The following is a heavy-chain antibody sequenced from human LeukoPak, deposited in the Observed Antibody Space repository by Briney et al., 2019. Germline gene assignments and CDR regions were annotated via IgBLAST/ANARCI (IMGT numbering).Heavy chain of an antibody. CDR2: INHSGST. Sequence: SETLSLTCAVYGGSFRGYYWSWIRQPPGKGLEWIGEINHSGSTNYNPSLKSRVTISVDTSKNQFSLKLSSVTAADTAVYYCARGHFYVWGSYRYFNEPGYFDYWGQGTLVTVSS. V-gene: IGHV4-34*01. J-gene: IGHJ4*02. CDR1: GGSFRGYY. CDR3: ARGHFYVWGSYRYFNEPGYFDY. D-gene: IGHD3-16*02.